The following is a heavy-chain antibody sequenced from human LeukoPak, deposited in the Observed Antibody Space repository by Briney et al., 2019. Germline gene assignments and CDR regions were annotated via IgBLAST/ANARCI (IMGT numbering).Heavy chain of an antibody. CDR3: AKGRGIVVVPAAHFDY. V-gene: IGHV3-23*01. CDR2: ISGSGGST. Sequence: GGSLRLSCAASGVTFSSYAMSWVRQAPGKGLEWVSAISGSGGSTYYADSVKGRFTISRDDSKNTLYLQMNSLRAEDTAVYYCAKGRGIVVVPAAHFDYWGQGTLVTVSS. CDR1: GVTFSSYA. J-gene: IGHJ4*02. D-gene: IGHD2-2*01.